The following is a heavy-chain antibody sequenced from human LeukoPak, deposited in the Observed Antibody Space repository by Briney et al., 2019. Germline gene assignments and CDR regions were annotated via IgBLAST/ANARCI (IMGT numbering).Heavy chain of an antibody. D-gene: IGHD6-6*01. J-gene: IGHJ6*03. CDR3: ARTRARPLYYYYMDV. CDR1: GGSISSSSYY. Sequence: SETLSLTCTVSGGSISSSSYYGGWIRQPPGKGLEWIGSIYYSGSTYYNPSLKSRVTISVDTSKNQFSLKLSSVTAADTAVYYCARTRARPLYYYYMDVWGKGPTVTVSS. V-gene: IGHV4-39*07. CDR2: IYYSGST.